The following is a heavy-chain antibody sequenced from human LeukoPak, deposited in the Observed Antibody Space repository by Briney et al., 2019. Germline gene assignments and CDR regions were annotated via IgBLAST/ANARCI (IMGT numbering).Heavy chain of an antibody. Sequence: GGSLRLSCTASGFTFRSYGLHWVRQAPGKGLEWVSVIYYGGDSYYANSVKGRFIISRDISKNTVYLQLNSLRAEDTAVYYCARHVVVRGEDWFDPWGQGTLVTVSS. CDR3: ARHVVVRGEDWFDP. V-gene: IGHV3-66*04. CDR2: IYYGGDS. D-gene: IGHD3-10*01. CDR1: GFTFRSYG. J-gene: IGHJ5*02.